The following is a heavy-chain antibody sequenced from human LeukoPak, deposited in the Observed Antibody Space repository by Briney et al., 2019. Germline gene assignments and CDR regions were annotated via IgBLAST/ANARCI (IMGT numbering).Heavy chain of an antibody. CDR3: ARESLGSYKTVVIVARGHDAFDM. CDR2: INPSAGST. Sequence: ASVKVSCKASGYTFTKYYVHWVRQAPGQGLEWMGIINPSAGSTNYAQKFQGRVTLTRDTSTSTVYMNVSNLRSEDTAVYYCARESLGSYKTVVIVARGHDAFDMWGQGTMVTVSS. V-gene: IGHV1-46*01. D-gene: IGHD3-22*01. CDR1: GYTFTKYY. J-gene: IGHJ3*02.